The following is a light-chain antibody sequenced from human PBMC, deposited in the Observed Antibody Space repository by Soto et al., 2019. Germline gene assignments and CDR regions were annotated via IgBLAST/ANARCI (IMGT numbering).Light chain of an antibody. J-gene: IGLJ2*01. CDR1: SSDVGGYNY. CDR3: SSYTSSGTLVV. V-gene: IGLV2-14*01. Sequence: QSALAQPASVSGSRGQSITISCTGTSSDVGGYNYVSWYQQHPGKAPKLIIYDVSNRPSGVSNRFSGSKSGNTASLTISGLQAEDEADYYCSSYTSSGTLVVFGGGTKLTVL. CDR2: DVS.